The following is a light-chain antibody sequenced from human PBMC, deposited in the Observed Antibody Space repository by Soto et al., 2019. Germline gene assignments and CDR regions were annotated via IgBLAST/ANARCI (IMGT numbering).Light chain of an antibody. Sequence: LSPGERATLSCRASQSVSSSYLAWYQQKPGQAPRLLIYGASSRATGIPDRFSGSGSGTDFTLTISRLEPEDFAVYYCQQYGSSPFTFGPGTKVDIK. V-gene: IGKV3-20*01. CDR3: QQYGSSPFT. CDR1: QSVSSSY. J-gene: IGKJ3*01. CDR2: GAS.